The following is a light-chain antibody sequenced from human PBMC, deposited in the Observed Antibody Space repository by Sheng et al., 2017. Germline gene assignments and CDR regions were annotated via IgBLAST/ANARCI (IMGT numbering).Light chain of an antibody. V-gene: IGKV3-20*01. CDR1: QSVSSSY. CDR2: GAS. Sequence: EIVLTQSPGTLSLSPGERATLSCRASQSVSSSYLAWYQQKPGQAPRLLIYGASSRATGHPXQVQWQWVWADFTLTISRLEPEDFAVYYCQQYGSSPRLTFGGGTKVEIK. J-gene: IGKJ4*01. CDR3: QQYGSSPRLT.